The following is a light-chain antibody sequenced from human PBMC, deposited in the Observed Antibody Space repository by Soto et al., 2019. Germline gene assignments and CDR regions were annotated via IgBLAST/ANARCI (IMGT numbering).Light chain of an antibody. Sequence: QSVLTQPPSASGTPGQRVTISCSGSSSNIGSNTVNWYQQLPGTAPKLLIYSNNQRPSGVPDRFSGSKSGTSASLAISGLQSEDEAVYYCAAWDDSLNGPNYVFGTGTKVTVL. CDR3: AAWDDSLNGPNYV. CDR2: SNN. CDR1: SSNIGSNT. V-gene: IGLV1-44*01. J-gene: IGLJ1*01.